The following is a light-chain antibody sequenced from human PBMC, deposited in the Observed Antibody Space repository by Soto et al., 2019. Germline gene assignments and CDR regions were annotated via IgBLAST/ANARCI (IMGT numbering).Light chain of an antibody. CDR3: QQYNNWLT. J-gene: IGKJ4*01. CDR1: ESIDFN. CDR2: GAS. V-gene: IGKV3-15*01. Sequence: EIVMTQSPATLSVSPGERVTLSCRASESIDFNLAWYQQKPGQAPRLLIYGASNRATGIPARFSGSGSGTEFTITISSLQSEDFAHYYCQQYNNWLTFGGGTKVDIK.